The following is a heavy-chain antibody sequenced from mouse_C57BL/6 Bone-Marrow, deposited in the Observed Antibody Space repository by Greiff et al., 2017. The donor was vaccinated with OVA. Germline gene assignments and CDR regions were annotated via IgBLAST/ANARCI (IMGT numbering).Heavy chain of an antibody. J-gene: IGHJ2*01. CDR2: IDPETGGT. CDR3: SPLGGY. Sequence: VQLVESGAELVRPGASVTLSCKASGYTFTDYEMHWVKQTPVHGLEWIGAIDPETGGTAYNQKFKGKAILTADKSSSTAYMELRSLTSEDSAVYYCSPLGGYWGQGTTLTVSS. CDR1: GYTFTDYE. V-gene: IGHV1-15*01. D-gene: IGHD4-1*01.